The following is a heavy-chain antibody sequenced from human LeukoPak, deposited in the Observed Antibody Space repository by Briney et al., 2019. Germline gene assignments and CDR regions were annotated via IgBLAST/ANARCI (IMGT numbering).Heavy chain of an antibody. CDR3: ARDRRLVTTVLYYYYYGMDV. D-gene: IGHD4-17*01. CDR1: GFIFSQYS. J-gene: IGHJ6*02. V-gene: IGHV3-21*05. Sequence: GGSLRLSCAASGFIFSQYSMNWVRQAPGKGLEWVSHIRSSSETFYADSVKGRFTISRDNAKNSLYLQMNSLRAEDTAVYYCARDRRLVTTVLYYYYYGMDVWGQGTTVTVSS. CDR2: IRSSSET.